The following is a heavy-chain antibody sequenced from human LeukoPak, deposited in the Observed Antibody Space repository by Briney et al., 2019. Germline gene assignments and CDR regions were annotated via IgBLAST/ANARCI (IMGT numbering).Heavy chain of an antibody. CDR3: ARDGTAASLYLDL. Sequence: PGGSLRLSCAVSGFTFSSYWMNWVRQAPGKGLEWVASIRQDGGEKSYVDSVKGRFIISRDNTKNSLYLQINSLRAEDTAMYYCARDGTAASLYLDLWGQGTLVTVSS. J-gene: IGHJ4*01. D-gene: IGHD6-6*01. V-gene: IGHV3-7*01. CDR2: IRQDGGEK. CDR1: GFTFSSYW.